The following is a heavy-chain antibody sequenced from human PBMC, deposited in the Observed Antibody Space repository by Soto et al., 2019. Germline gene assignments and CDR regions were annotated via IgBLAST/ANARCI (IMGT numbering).Heavy chain of an antibody. D-gene: IGHD3-22*01. J-gene: IGHJ4*02. CDR3: AGPDGSLDY. CDR2: IYDSGST. V-gene: IGHV4-61*01. Sequence: QVQLQESAPRLVKPSETLSLSCTVSGGSVSSSSYYWSWIRQPPGKGLEWIGYIYDSGSTNYNPPLTLRVTSSEDTAATQFSLKLSSVTAADTAVYYCAGPDGSLDYWGQGTLVTVSS. CDR1: GGSVSSSSYY.